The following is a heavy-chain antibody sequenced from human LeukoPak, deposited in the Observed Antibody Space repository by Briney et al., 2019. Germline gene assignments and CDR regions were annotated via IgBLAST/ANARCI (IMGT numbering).Heavy chain of an antibody. CDR2: IYTSGST. CDR1: GGSISSYY. D-gene: IGHD6-19*01. V-gene: IGHV4-4*07. J-gene: IGHJ6*02. Sequence: SETQSLTCTVSGGSISSYYWSWIRQPAGKGLEWIGRIYTSGSTNYNPSLKSRVTMSVDTSKNQFSLKLSSVTAADTAVYYCAREGVSGWYVRTVFYYGMDVWGQGTTVTVSS. CDR3: AREGVSGWYVRTVFYYGMDV.